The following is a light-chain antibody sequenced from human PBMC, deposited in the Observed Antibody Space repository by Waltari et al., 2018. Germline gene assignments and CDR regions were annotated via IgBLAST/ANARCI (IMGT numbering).Light chain of an antibody. V-gene: IGLV2-11*01. CDR3: CSYAGSYTLV. Sequence: WYQQPPGKAPKLMIYDVSKRPSGVPDRFSGSKSGNTASLTISGLQAEDEADYYCCSYAGSYTLVFGGGTKLTVL. J-gene: IGLJ2*01. CDR2: DVS.